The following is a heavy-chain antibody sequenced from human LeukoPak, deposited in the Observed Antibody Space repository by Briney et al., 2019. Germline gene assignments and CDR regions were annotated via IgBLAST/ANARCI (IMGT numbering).Heavy chain of an antibody. CDR3: AREGDSSGYFFHPDY. CDR1: GYTFTNYA. CDR2: ISDYSDDT. D-gene: IGHD3-22*01. J-gene: IGHJ4*02. V-gene: IGHV1-18*01. Sequence: ASVKVSCKASGYTFTNYAISWVRQAPGQGLEWMGWISDYSDDTKSAQNLQGRITITTDTSTSTAYMELRSLRSDDTAVYYCAREGDSSGYFFHPDYWGQGTLVTVSS.